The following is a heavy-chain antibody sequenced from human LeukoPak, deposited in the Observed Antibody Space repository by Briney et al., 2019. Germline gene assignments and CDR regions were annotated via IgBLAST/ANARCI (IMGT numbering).Heavy chain of an antibody. CDR1: GFTFSRYA. CDR2: TGSTGVST. D-gene: IGHD2-2*01. V-gene: IGHV3-23*01. J-gene: IGHJ4*02. Sequence: GGSLRLSCAASGFTFSRYAMNWVRPAPGKGREWGSGTGSTGVSTYYADSVKGRFTASRDNTKNSLSLQMSSLRAEDTAVYYCAKDPGVVPAHYFDCWSQGRLVTVSS. CDR3: AKDPGVVPAHYFDC.